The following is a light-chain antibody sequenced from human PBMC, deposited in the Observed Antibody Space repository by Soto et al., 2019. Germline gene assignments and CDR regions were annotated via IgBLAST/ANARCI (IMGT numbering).Light chain of an antibody. J-gene: IGKJ4*01. V-gene: IGKV3-11*01. Sequence: EIVLTQSPATLSLSPGERATISCRASQGVSSYLAWYQQKPGQAPRLLIYDASNFPTGIPARFSGSGSGTDFTLTISSLEPEDFAVYYCQQHSNWPLTFGGGTKVEIK. CDR3: QQHSNWPLT. CDR2: DAS. CDR1: QGVSSY.